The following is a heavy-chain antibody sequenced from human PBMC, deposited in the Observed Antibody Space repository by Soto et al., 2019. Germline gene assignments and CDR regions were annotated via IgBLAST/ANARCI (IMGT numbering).Heavy chain of an antibody. Sequence: ASVKVSCKASGYTFTNNDVSWVRQATGQGLEWMGWMNPGSGDTGYAQKFQGRVTMTRDISIATAYMELNSLTSEDTAIYYCARMASFGSLNWFDPWGQGTLVTVSS. V-gene: IGHV1-8*02. CDR3: ARMASFGSLNWFDP. CDR2: MNPGSGDT. CDR1: GYTFTNND. D-gene: IGHD5-18*01. J-gene: IGHJ5*02.